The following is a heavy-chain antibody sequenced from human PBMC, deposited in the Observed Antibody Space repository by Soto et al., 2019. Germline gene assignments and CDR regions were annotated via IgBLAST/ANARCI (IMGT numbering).Heavy chain of an antibody. J-gene: IGHJ4*02. CDR3: ARGGKWELLLRL. CDR2: IWYDGSVR. D-gene: IGHD1-26*01. V-gene: IGHV3-33*01. Sequence: QVQLVESGGGVVRPGTSLRLSCEGSGFSFSDYGMNWVRQAPGKGLEWVAVIWYDGSVRRYADSVKGRFTISRDISKNPLYLPMHSLRVEDTAVYFCARGGKWELLLRLWGQGTLVTVSS. CDR1: GFSFSDYG.